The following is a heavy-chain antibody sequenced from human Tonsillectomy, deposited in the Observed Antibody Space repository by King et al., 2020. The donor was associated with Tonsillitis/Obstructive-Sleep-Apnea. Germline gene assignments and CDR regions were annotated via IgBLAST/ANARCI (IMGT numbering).Heavy chain of an antibody. D-gene: IGHD3-16*01. V-gene: IGHV3-33*01. Sequence: VQLVESGGGVVQPGRSLRLSCAASGFTFSSYGMNWVRQAPGKGLEWVAVIWYDGSNKYYVDSVKGRFTISRDNSKNMLWLQMNILRAEDTGVYYCARWGDGRRFDYWGQGTLVTVSS. CDR3: ARWGDGRRFDY. CDR2: IWYDGSNK. J-gene: IGHJ4*02. CDR1: GFTFSSYG.